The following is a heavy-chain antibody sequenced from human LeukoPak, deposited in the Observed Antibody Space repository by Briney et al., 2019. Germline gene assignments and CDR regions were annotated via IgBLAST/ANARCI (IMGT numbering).Heavy chain of an antibody. Sequence: GESLKISCKGSGYSFTSYWIGWVRQMPGKGLEWMGIIYPGDSDTRYSPSFQGQVTISADKSISTAYLQWSILKASDTAMYYCARLDDFWSGYSNFDYWGQGTLVTVSS. CDR2: IYPGDSDT. D-gene: IGHD3-3*01. CDR3: ARLDDFWSGYSNFDY. V-gene: IGHV5-51*01. J-gene: IGHJ4*02. CDR1: GYSFTSYW.